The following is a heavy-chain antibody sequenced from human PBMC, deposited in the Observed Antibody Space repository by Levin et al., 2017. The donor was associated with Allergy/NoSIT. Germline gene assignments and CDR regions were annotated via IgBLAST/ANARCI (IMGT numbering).Heavy chain of an antibody. Sequence: GGSLRLSCAASGFTFSSYAMSWVRQAPGKGLEWVSAISGSGGSTYYADSVKGRFTISRDNSKNTLYLQMNSLRAEDTAVYYCAKDSPYSRRDYYYYGMDVWGQGTTVTVSS. D-gene: IGHD4-11*01. V-gene: IGHV3-23*01. CDR3: AKDSPYSRRDYYYYGMDV. CDR1: GFTFSSYA. CDR2: ISGSGGST. J-gene: IGHJ6*02.